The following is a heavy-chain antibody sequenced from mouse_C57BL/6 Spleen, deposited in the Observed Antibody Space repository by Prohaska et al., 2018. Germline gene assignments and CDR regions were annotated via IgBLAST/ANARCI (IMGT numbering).Heavy chain of an antibody. J-gene: IGHJ2*01. CDR2: IYPSDSET. D-gene: IGHD4-1*01. CDR3: ARKLGGSYFDY. Sequence: QVQLQQPGAELVRPGSSVKLSCKASGYTFTSYWMDWVKQRPGQGLEWIGNIYPSDSETHYNQKFKDKATLTVDKSSSTAYMQLSSLTSEDSAVYYCARKLGGSYFDYWGQGTTLTVSS. V-gene: IGHV1-61*01. CDR1: GYTFTSYW.